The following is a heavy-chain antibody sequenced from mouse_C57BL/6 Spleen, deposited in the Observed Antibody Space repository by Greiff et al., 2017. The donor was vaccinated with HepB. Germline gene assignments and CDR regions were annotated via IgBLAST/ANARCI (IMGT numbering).Heavy chain of an antibody. CDR3: ARSGGITTGYFDV. Sequence: QVQLQQPGAELVKPGASVKMSCKASGYTFTSYWITWVKQRPGQGLEWIGDIYPGSGSTNYNEKFKSKATLTVDTSSSTAYMQLSSLTSADSAVYYCARSGGITTGYFDVWGTGTTVTVSS. CDR1: GYTFTSYW. D-gene: IGHD1-1*01. V-gene: IGHV1-55*01. J-gene: IGHJ1*03. CDR2: IYPGSGST.